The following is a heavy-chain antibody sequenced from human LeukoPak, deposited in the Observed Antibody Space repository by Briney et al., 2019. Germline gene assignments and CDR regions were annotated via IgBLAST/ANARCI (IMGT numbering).Heavy chain of an antibody. CDR2: ISYDGSNK. CDR1: GFTFSSYG. Sequence: GGSLRLSCAASGFTFSSYGMHWVRQAPGKGLEWVAVISYDGSNKYYADSVKGRFTISRDNSKNTLKLQMNSLRTEDTAVYYCAKDQSGSGSYNYFDSWGQGTLVTVSS. J-gene: IGHJ4*02. V-gene: IGHV3-30*18. D-gene: IGHD3-10*01. CDR3: AKDQSGSGSYNYFDS.